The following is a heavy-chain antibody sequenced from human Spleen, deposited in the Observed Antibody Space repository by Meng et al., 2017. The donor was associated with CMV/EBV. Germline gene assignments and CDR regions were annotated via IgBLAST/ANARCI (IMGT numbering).Heavy chain of an antibody. CDR3: ARDDFTAQGDYYYYAMDV. D-gene: IGHD2-21*02. Sequence: SETLSLTCTVSGGSISSYYWSWIRQPPGKGLEWIGDIYYSGSTNSNPSLKSRVTISVDTSMNHFSLNLSSVTAADTAVYYCARDDFTAQGDYYYYAMDVWGQGTAVTVSS. CDR2: IYYSGST. J-gene: IGHJ6*02. CDR1: GGSISSYY. V-gene: IGHV4-59*12.